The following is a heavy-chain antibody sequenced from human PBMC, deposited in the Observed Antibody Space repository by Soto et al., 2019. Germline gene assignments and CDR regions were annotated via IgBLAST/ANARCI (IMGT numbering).Heavy chain of an antibody. CDR2: IYYSGST. Sequence: PSETLSLTCTVSGGSISSGDYYWSWIRQPPGKGLEWIGYIYYSGSTYYNPSLKSRVTISVDTSKNQFSLKLSSVTAADTAVYYCARDWSCSSTSCFSYYGMDVWGQGTTVTVSS. J-gene: IGHJ6*02. CDR3: ARDWSCSSTSCFSYYGMDV. V-gene: IGHV4-30-4*01. CDR1: GGSISSGDYY. D-gene: IGHD2-2*01.